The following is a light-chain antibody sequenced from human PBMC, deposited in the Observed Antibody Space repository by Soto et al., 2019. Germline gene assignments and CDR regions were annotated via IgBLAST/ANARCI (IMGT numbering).Light chain of an antibody. J-gene: IGLJ1*01. V-gene: IGLV2-14*01. CDR1: SSDIGAYDY. CDR2: EVN. Sequence: QSALTQPASLSGYPGQSITISCTGTSSDIGAYDYVSWFQQHPGKAPKLMISEVNNRPSGVSNRFSGSKSGNTAYLTISGLQVEDEAEYFCFSFTTTRTHVFGTGTKLTVL. CDR3: FSFTTTRTHV.